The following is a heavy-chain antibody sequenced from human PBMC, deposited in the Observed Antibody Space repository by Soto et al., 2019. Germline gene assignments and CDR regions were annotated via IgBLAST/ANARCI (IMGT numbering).Heavy chain of an antibody. CDR2: IYDTGISGYTPST. V-gene: IGHV4-59*01. J-gene: IGHJ6*02. CDR3: ARGEDAFFYYGLDV. Sequence: SETLSLTCIVSGGSITSSYWSWIRRPPGKGLEWIAYIYDTGISGYTPSTSYNPSLKSRVTMSVDTSKSQFSLKLTSVTAADTAVYYCARGEDAFFYYGLDVWGQGITVTVSS. CDR1: GGSITSSY.